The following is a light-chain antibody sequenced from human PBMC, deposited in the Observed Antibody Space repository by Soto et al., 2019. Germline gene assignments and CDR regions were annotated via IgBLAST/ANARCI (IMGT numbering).Light chain of an antibody. CDR3: QQSYSSPPT. J-gene: IGKJ1*01. CDR2: AAS. Sequence: EIQMTQSPSTLSASERDRVIITCRASQSISNHLNWYQQKPGKAPKLLIFAASSLQSGVPSRFSGSRSGPDFTLTISSLQPEDFATYYCQQSYSSPPTFGQGTKVDIK. V-gene: IGKV1-39*01. CDR1: QSISNH.